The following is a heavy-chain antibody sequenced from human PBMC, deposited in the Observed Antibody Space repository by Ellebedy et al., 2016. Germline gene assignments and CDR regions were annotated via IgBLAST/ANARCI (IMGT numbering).Heavy chain of an antibody. J-gene: IGHJ3*02. CDR1: GGSFSGYY. V-gene: IGHV4-34*01. D-gene: IGHD5-18*01. Sequence: SETLSLTXAVYGGSFSGYYWSWIRQPPGKGLEWIGEINHSGSTNYNPSLKSRVTISVDTSKNQFSLKLSSVTAADTAVYYCARFVDTARGRAFDIWGQGTMVTVSS. CDR2: INHSGST. CDR3: ARFVDTARGRAFDI.